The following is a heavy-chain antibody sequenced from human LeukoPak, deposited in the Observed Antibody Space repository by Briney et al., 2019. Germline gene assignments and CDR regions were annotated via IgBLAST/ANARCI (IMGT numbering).Heavy chain of an antibody. J-gene: IGHJ4*02. CDR1: IYTFTSYG. V-gene: IGHV1-18*01. CDR3: ARDGGGVGALSPDF. D-gene: IGHD1-26*01. Sequence: ASLKVSCKASIYTFTSYGISWVREAPRQGREWVGWISAYNGNTHYAQKLQGRVTMTTDTSTSTAYMELRSLRSDDTAVYYCARDGGGVGALSPDFWGQGTLVTVSS. CDR2: ISAYNGNT.